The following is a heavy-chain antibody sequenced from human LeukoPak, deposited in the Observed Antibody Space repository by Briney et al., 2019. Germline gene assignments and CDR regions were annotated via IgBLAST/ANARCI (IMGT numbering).Heavy chain of an antibody. D-gene: IGHD3-10*01. J-gene: IGHJ4*02. CDR2: INHSGST. CDR3: ARSMVRGVIDY. Sequence: SETLSLTCAVYGGSFSGYYWSWIRQPPGKGLEWIGEINHSGSTNYNPSLKSRVTISVDTSKNQFSLKLSSVTAADTAVYYCARSMVRGVIDYWGQGTLVTVSS. CDR1: GGSFSGYY. V-gene: IGHV4-34*01.